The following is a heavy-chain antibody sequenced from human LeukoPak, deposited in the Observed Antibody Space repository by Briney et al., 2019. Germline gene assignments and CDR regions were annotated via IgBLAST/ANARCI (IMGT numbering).Heavy chain of an antibody. J-gene: IGHJ4*02. D-gene: IGHD5-24*01. Sequence: ASVKVSCKASGYTFTDYYLQWVRQAPGQGLEWMGWINPNSGGTNYAQTFQGRVTMTRATSITTAYLELSRLRSDDTAVYYCARIGYNHYFDYWGQGTLVTVSS. CDR3: ARIGYNHYFDY. CDR2: INPNSGGT. V-gene: IGHV1-2*02. CDR1: GYTFTDYY.